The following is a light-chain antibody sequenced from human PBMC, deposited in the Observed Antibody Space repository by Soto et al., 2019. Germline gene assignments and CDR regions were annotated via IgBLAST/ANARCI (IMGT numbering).Light chain of an antibody. CDR2: WAS. CDR3: QQYFSARFT. J-gene: IGKJ2*01. V-gene: IGKV4-1*01. Sequence: DTVMTQSPDSLAVSLGERATINCKSSQTLLNSSNNKNYLAWYQQKPGQPPKLLIYWASTRESGVPDRFSGSGSWRDFTLTINSLQAEDVAVYYCQQYFSARFTFGQGTKLEIK. CDR1: QTLLNSSNNKNY.